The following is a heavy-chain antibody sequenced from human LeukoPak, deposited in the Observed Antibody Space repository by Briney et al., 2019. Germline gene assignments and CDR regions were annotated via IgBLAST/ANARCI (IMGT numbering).Heavy chain of an antibody. Sequence: PLETLCLTRAVSGDSISSSNWWTWVRQPPGKGLEWIGEIYHSGSTNKNPSLSSRVTMSLDKSKNKFSLKLTSVTAADTAVYYCAREAAGQWFDPWGQGNLVTVSS. CDR3: AREAAGQWFDP. CDR1: GDSISSSNW. J-gene: IGHJ5*02. CDR2: IYHSGST. D-gene: IGHD6-25*01. V-gene: IGHV4-4*02.